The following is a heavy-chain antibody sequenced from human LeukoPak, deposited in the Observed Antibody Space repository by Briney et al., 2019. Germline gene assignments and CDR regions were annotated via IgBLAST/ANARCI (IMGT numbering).Heavy chain of an antibody. CDR3: ARGAKRLRLGELSFRRPFDY. CDR2: INHSGST. D-gene: IGHD3-16*02. V-gene: IGHV4-34*01. CDR1: GGSFSGYY. J-gene: IGHJ4*02. Sequence: PSETLSLTCAVYGGSFSGYYWSWIRQPPGKGLEWIGEINHSGSTNYDPSLKSRVTISVDTSKNQFSLKLSSVTAADTAVYYCARGAKRLRLGELSFRRPFDYWGQGTLVTVSS.